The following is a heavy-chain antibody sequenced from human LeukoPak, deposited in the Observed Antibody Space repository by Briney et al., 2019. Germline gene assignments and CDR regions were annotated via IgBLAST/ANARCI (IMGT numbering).Heavy chain of an antibody. Sequence: PSETLSLTCAVYGGSFSGYYWSWIRQPPGKGLEWIGYIYYSGSTNYNPSLKSRVTMSVDTSKNQFSLKLTSVTAEDTAVYYCARVVGDGYSDYWGQGTLVTVSS. V-gene: IGHV4-59*01. D-gene: IGHD5-24*01. CDR1: GGSFSGYY. J-gene: IGHJ4*02. CDR2: IYYSGST. CDR3: ARVVGDGYSDY.